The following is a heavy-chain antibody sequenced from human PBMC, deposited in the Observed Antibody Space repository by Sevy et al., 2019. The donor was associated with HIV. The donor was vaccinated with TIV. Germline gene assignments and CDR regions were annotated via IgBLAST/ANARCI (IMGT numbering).Heavy chain of an antibody. CDR1: GWSFSGYY. V-gene: IGHV4-34*01. D-gene: IGHD3-22*01. J-gene: IGHJ4*02. CDR3: ARGGYYYDSSGYYY. CDR2: INHSGST. Sequence: SETLSLTCAVYGWSFSGYYWSWIRQPPGKGLEWIGEINHSGSTNYNPSLKSRVTISVDTSKNQFSLKLSSVTAADTGWYYCARGGYYYDSSGYYYWGQGTLVTVSS.